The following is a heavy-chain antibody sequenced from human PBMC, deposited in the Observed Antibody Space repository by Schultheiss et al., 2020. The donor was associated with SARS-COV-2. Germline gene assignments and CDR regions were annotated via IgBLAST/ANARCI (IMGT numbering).Heavy chain of an antibody. CDR3: AKDNGWEQWLPPFDY. Sequence: GGSLRLSCAASGFTFSDYYMTWIRQAPGKGLEWVSAISGSGGSTYYADSVKGRFTISRDNSKNTLYLQMNSLRAEDTAVYYCAKDNGWEQWLPPFDYWGQGTLVTVSS. J-gene: IGHJ4*02. V-gene: IGHV3-23*01. CDR1: GFTFSDYY. D-gene: IGHD6-19*01. CDR2: ISGSGGST.